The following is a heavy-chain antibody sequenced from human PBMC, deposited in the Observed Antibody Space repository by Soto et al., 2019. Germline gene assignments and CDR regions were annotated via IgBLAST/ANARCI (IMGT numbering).Heavy chain of an antibody. Sequence: PSETLSLTCTVSGGSISSSTYFWVWIRQPPGKGLEWIGTIYYSGITYYNPSLTSRVTISVDTSKSQFSLKLSSVTAADTAVYYCASVDSYYTIYYSLFSVWGQGTLVTVSS. J-gene: IGHJ4*02. V-gene: IGHV4-39*01. CDR1: GGSISSSTYF. D-gene: IGHD3-3*01. CDR2: IYYSGIT. CDR3: ASVDSYYTIYYSLFSV.